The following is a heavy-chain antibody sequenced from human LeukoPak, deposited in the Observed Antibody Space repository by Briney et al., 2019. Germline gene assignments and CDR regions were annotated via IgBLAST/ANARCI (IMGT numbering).Heavy chain of an antibody. Sequence: ASVKVSCKASGYTFTGYYMHWVRQAPGQGLEWMGWINPNSGGTNYAQKFQGRVTMTRDTSISTAYMELSRLRSDDTAVYYCARVTRMVRGVMWGNWFDPWGQGTLVTVSS. CDR1: GYTFTGYY. CDR3: ARVTRMVRGVMWGNWFDP. CDR2: INPNSGGT. V-gene: IGHV1-2*02. D-gene: IGHD3-10*01. J-gene: IGHJ5*02.